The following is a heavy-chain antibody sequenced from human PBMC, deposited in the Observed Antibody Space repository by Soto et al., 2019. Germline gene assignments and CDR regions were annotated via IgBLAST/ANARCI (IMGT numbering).Heavy chain of an antibody. Sequence: QVQLQESGPGLVKPSQTLSLTCTVSGGSISSGGYYWSWIRQHPGKGLEWIGYIYYSGSTYYNPSLKRRVTISGDTAKNQFPLKLSSVTAADTAVDYCAREPSDIIPYFDYWGQGTLVTVSS. CDR1: GGSISSGGYY. D-gene: IGHD2-15*01. V-gene: IGHV4-31*03. CDR3: AREPSDIIPYFDY. CDR2: IYYSGST. J-gene: IGHJ4*02.